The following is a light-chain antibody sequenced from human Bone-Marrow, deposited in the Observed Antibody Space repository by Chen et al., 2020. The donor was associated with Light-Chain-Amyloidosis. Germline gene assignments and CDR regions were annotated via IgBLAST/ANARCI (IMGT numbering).Light chain of an antibody. V-gene: IGLV1-40*01. CDR1: SSNIGAGFS. J-gene: IGLJ2*01. CDR2: GNT. CDR3: QSYDNSLSGPVV. Sequence: QSVLTQPPSVSGAPGQRVTISCTGSSSNIGAGFSVDWYQQLSGTVPKLLIYGNTNRPSGVPDRFSGSKSGTSASLAITGLQAEDEADYYCQSYDNSLSGPVVFGGGTKLTVL.